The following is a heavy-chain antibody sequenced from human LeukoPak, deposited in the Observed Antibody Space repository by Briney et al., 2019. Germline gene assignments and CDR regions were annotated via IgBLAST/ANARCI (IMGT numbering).Heavy chain of an antibody. CDR2: VFHTGST. J-gene: IGHJ3*02. CDR1: GGSMRSYY. D-gene: IGHD3-3*01. CDR3: ARFQPRVVINAFDI. Sequence: SETLSLTCTVSGGSMRSYYWSWIRQPPGKGLEWIGYVFHTGSTNYNPSLRGRVTISVDTSKNQFSLKLSSVTAADTAVYYCARFQPRVVINAFDIWGQGTMVTVSS. V-gene: IGHV4-59*01.